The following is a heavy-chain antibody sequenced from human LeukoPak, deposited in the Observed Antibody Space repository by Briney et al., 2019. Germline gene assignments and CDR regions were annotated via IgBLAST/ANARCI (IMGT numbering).Heavy chain of an antibody. Sequence: SETLSHTCTVSGSSIGTYSWSWIREPPGKGLEWVGYIYSTGSTYYNPSLKSRVTMSLDTSKNQFSLRLSSVTAADTAIFYCARPRAEIATITDDAFDMWGQGTMVTVSS. D-gene: IGHD5-24*01. J-gene: IGHJ3*02. CDR3: ARPRAEIATITDDAFDM. V-gene: IGHV4-59*08. CDR1: GSSIGTYS. CDR2: IYSTGST.